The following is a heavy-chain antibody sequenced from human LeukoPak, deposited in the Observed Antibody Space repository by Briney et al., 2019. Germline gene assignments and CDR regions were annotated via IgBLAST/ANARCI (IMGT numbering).Heavy chain of an antibody. CDR2: IYSGGST. CDR3: AREHESYYYYGMDV. V-gene: IGHV3-66*01. CDR1: GFTVSSNY. J-gene: IGHJ6*02. Sequence: GGSLRLSCAASGFTVSSNYMSWVRQAPGKGLEWVSVIYSGGSTYYADSVKGRFTISRDNSKNTLYLQMNSLRAEDTAVYSCAREHESYYYYGMDVWGQGTTVTVSS.